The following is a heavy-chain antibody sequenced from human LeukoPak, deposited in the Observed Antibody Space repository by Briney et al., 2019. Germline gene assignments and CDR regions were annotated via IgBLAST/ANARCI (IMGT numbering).Heavy chain of an antibody. D-gene: IGHD4-23*01. CDR3: ARDYGGSSPFDY. J-gene: IGHJ4*02. Sequence: GGSLRLSCAASGFTFSSYEMHWVRQAPGKGLEWVSYISSSGSTIYYADSVKGRFTISRDNARNSLYLQMNSLRAEDTAVYYCARDYGGSSPFDYWGQGTLVTVSS. CDR1: GFTFSSYE. CDR2: ISSSGSTI. V-gene: IGHV3-48*03.